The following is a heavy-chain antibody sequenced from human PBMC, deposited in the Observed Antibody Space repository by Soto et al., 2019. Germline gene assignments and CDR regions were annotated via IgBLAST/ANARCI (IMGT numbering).Heavy chain of an antibody. Sequence: QVQLVQSGAEVKKPGSSVKVSCKASGGTFRSYTFSWVRQAPGQGLEWMGGIVPLFGSTNNAEVFQGRLTITADESTTTVYMELTSLTSDDTAVYFCARDCDLVTSNRPRGPFDIWGQGTLVTVSS. CDR3: ARDCDLVTSNRPRGPFDI. CDR2: IVPLFGST. CDR1: GGTFRSYT. J-gene: IGHJ3*02. D-gene: IGHD3-9*01. V-gene: IGHV1-69*01.